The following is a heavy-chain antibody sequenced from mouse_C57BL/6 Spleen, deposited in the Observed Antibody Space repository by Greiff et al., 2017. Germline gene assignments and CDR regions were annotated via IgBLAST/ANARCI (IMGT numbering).Heavy chain of an antibody. D-gene: IGHD1-1*01. CDR1: GYAFTNYL. Sequence: QVQLQQSGAELVRPGTSVKVSCKASGYAFTNYLIEWVKQRPGQGLEWIGVINPGSGGTNYNEKFKGKATLTADKSSSTAYMQLSSLTSEDSAVYFCAREGGYYGRAMDYWGQGTSVTVSS. CDR3: AREGGYYGRAMDY. CDR2: INPGSGGT. V-gene: IGHV1-54*01. J-gene: IGHJ4*01.